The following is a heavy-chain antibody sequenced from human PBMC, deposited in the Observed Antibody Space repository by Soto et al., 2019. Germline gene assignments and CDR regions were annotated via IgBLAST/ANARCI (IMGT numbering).Heavy chain of an antibody. V-gene: IGHV3-74*01. J-gene: IGHJ4*02. Sequence: EVQLVESGGGIVQPGESLRLSCAASGFTFSSYWMHWVRQAPGKGLVWVSRINSVGSSTSYAGSVKGRFTISRDNAKNTLYLQMNSLRAEDTAVYYCVRTSLVVAAATREDYWGQGTLVSVSS. CDR1: GFTFSSYW. D-gene: IGHD2-15*01. CDR3: VRTSLVVAAATREDY. CDR2: INSVGSST.